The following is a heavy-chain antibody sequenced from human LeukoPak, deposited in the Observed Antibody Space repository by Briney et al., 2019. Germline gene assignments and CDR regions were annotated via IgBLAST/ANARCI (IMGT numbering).Heavy chain of an antibody. V-gene: IGHV3-66*01. D-gene: IGHD3-16*01. CDR3: AREKGGYYDH. CDR1: EFTVSSNY. CDR2: ISSGGST. Sequence: PGGSLRLSCAASEFTVSSNYMSWVRQAPGKGLEWVSVISSGGSTYYADSVKDRFTISRDNSKNTLYLQMNSLRAEDTAVYYCAREKGGYYDHWGQGTLVTVSS. J-gene: IGHJ4*02.